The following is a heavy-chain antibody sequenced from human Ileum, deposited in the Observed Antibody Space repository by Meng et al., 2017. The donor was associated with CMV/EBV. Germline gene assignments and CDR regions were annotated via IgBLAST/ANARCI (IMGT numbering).Heavy chain of an antibody. D-gene: IGHD2-21*01. Sequence: GGSLSLSCAGAGLHFNDYYMSWIRQAPGKGREWISYISNSGTTIYYADSGKGRFTSSRDNAKNSLYLQMSSLRAEDTAVYYCARDKGGGVSNWFDPWAQGTQATFSS. CDR2: ISNSGTTI. J-gene: IGHJ5*02. V-gene: IGHV3-11*04. CDR1: GLHFNDYY. CDR3: ARDKGGGVSNWFDP.